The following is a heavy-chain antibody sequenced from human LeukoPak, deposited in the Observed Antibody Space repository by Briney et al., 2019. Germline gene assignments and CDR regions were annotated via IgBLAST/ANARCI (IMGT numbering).Heavy chain of an antibody. CDR1: GFTVSSNY. J-gene: IGHJ4*02. CDR2: INWNGGSI. V-gene: IGHV3-20*04. Sequence: PWGSLRLSCAASGFTVSSNYMSWVRQGQGQGLEWVSGINWNGGSIGYADSVKGRFTISRDNAKNSLYLQINSLRAEDTALYYCARADKDGYGFFGFDYWGQGTLVTVSS. D-gene: IGHD5-18*01. CDR3: ARADKDGYGFFGFDY.